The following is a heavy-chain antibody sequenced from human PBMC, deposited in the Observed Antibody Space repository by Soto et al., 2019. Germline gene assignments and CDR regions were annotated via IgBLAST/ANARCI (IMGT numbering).Heavy chain of an antibody. CDR2: ISATGGSA. D-gene: IGHD2-15*01. J-gene: IGHJ4*02. V-gene: IGHV3-23*01. CDR1: RFTFSSYA. CDR3: AKGTTAVYCFDF. Sequence: DVQLLESGGGLVQPGGSLRLSCAASRFTFSSYAMSWVRQAPGKGLEWVSAISATGGSAFYADSVKGRFTISRDNSKNTVFLQIDSLVTEDTAVYYCAKGTTAVYCFDFWGQGTLVTVSS.